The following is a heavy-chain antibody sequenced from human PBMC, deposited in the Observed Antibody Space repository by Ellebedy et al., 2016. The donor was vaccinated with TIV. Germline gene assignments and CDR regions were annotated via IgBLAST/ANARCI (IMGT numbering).Heavy chain of an antibody. Sequence: MPSETLSLTCTVSGGSISSSSYYWGWIRQPPGKGLEWIGEIYHSGSTNYNPSLKSRVTISVDKSKNQFSLKLSSVTAADTAAYYCARDVRDSGGYPSAWYWGQGTLVTVSS. D-gene: IGHD3-22*01. V-gene: IGHV4-39*07. CDR3: ARDVRDSGGYPSAWY. CDR1: GGSISSSSYY. J-gene: IGHJ4*02. CDR2: IYHSGST.